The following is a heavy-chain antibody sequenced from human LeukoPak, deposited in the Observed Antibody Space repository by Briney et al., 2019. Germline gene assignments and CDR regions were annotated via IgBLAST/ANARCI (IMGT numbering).Heavy chain of an antibody. V-gene: IGHV3-64*01. CDR1: GFTFSSYA. D-gene: IGHD3-16*02. Sequence: GGSLRLSCAASGFTFSSYAMHWVRQAPGKGLEYVSAISSNGGSTYYANSVKGRFTISRDNSKNTLYLQMGSLRAEDMAVYYCARGSMITFGGVIVYFDYWGQGTLVTVSS. CDR2: ISSNGGST. CDR3: ARGSMITFGGVIVYFDY. J-gene: IGHJ4*02.